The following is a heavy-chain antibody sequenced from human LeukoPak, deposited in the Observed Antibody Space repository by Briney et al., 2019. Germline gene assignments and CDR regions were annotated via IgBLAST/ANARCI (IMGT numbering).Heavy chain of an antibody. CDR3: SGQLVLY. CDR2: IKSKTDGGTT. Sequence: GGSLRLSCAASGFTFSNAWMSWVRQAPGKGLEWVGSIKSKTDGGTTDYAAPVKGRFTISRDDSKNTLYLQMNSLKTEDTAVYYCSGQLVLYWGQGTLVTVSS. V-gene: IGHV3-15*01. D-gene: IGHD6-6*01. J-gene: IGHJ4*02. CDR1: GFTFSNAW.